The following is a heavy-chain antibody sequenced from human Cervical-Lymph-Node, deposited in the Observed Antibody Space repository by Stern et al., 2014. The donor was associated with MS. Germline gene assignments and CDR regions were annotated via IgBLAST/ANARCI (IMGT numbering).Heavy chain of an antibody. Sequence: VQLVQSGAEVKKPGSSVKVSCKASGGTFSSYAISWVRQAPGQGLEWMGGIIPIFGTANYAKKFQGRVTITADESTSTDYMELSSLRSEDTAVYYCARDSTIFGVDHYYYGMDVWGQGTTVTVSS. CDR1: GGTFSSYA. J-gene: IGHJ6*02. V-gene: IGHV1-69*01. CDR3: ARDSTIFGVDHYYYGMDV. CDR2: IIPIFGTA. D-gene: IGHD3-3*01.